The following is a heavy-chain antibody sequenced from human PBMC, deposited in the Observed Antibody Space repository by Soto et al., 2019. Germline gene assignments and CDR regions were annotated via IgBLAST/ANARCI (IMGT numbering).Heavy chain of an antibody. J-gene: IGHJ4*02. Sequence: PGGSLRLSCSASGVIFTDYSMTWIRQAPGNVLEWVAYISNGDETTQYADSVKGRFSVSRDNAKKVLFLQMNSLRVDDPAVYYGARDPKRRDGYNFDSWGRGALVTVSS. CDR3: ARDPKRRDGYNFDS. CDR2: ISNGDETT. D-gene: IGHD5-12*01. V-gene: IGHV3-11*01. CDR1: GVIFTDYS.